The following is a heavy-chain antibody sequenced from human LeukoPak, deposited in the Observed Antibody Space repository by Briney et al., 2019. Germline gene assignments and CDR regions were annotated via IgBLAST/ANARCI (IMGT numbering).Heavy chain of an antibody. J-gene: IGHJ5*02. CDR2: ISGNGAGT. CDR1: GFTFSSYA. CDR3: AKDPGYCSSDSCFSVVGWFDP. Sequence: GGSLRLSCAASGFTFSSYAMNWVRQAPGKGLEWVSGISGNGAGTHYADSVKGRFTISRDNSKDTLYLQMNSLRAEDTAVYYCAKDPGYCSSDSCFSVVGWFDPWGQGTLVSVSS. V-gene: IGHV3-23*01. D-gene: IGHD2-2*01.